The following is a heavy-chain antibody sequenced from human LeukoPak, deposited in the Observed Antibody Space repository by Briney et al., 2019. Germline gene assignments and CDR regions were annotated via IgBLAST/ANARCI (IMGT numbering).Heavy chain of an antibody. CDR2: IKSKTDGGTT. Sequence: GGSLRLSCAASGFTFSSYWMSWVRQAPGKGLEWVGHIKSKTDGGTTDYGAPVNGRFTISRDDSKNTVYLQMNSLTTEDTAVYYCTTDPRYYDSSGSYYLVEAFDVWGQGTRVIVSS. D-gene: IGHD3-22*01. CDR1: GFTFSSYW. V-gene: IGHV3-15*01. CDR3: TTDPRYYDSSGSYYLVEAFDV. J-gene: IGHJ3*01.